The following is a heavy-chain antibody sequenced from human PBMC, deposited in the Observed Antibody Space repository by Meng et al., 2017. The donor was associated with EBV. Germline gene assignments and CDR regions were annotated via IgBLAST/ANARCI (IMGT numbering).Heavy chain of an antibody. CDR3: ARVSPKRYFDYLAPPDY. CDR1: GGSVNGYF. Sequence: QVQLQQWGAGLLKPSETLSPTCAVYGGSVNGYFWRWIRQPPGKGLEWIGELHHSGSTNYNPSLKSRLRISVDTSKNQFSLNLTSVTAADTAVYYCARVSPKRYFDYLAPPDYWGQGTLVTVSS. V-gene: IGHV4-34*01. CDR2: LHHSGST. D-gene: IGHD3-9*01. J-gene: IGHJ4*02.